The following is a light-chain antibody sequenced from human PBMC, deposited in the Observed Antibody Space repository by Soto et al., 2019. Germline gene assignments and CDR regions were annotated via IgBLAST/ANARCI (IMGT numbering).Light chain of an antibody. Sequence: QSVLTQPASVSGSPGQSITISCTGTSSDVGGYNYVSWYQQHPGKAPKVMIYEVTNRPSGVSNRFSGSKSGNTASLTISGLQAEDEADYYCSSYTSSTTRVFDGGTKLTVL. J-gene: IGLJ3*02. V-gene: IGLV2-14*01. CDR3: SSYTSSTTRV. CDR2: EVT. CDR1: SSDVGGYNY.